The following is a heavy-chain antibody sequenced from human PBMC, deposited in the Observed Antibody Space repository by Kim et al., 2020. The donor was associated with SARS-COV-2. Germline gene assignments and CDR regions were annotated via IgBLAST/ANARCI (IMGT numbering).Heavy chain of an antibody. CDR3: ASRGGYYDILTGYYLYYYYGMDV. CDR1: GGSFSGYY. V-gene: IGHV4-34*01. CDR2: INHSGST. Sequence: SETLSLTCAVYGGSFSGYYWSWIRQPPGKGLEWIGEINHSGSTNYNPSLKSRVTISVDTSKNQFSLKLSSVTAADTAVYYCASRGGYYDILTGYYLYYYYGMDVWGQGTTVTVSS. D-gene: IGHD3-9*01. J-gene: IGHJ6*02.